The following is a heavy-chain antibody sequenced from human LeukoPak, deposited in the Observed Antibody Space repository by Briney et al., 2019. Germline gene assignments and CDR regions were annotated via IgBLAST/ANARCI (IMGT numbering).Heavy chain of an antibody. CDR3: ATAILTYCSSTSCYVNAFDI. Sequence: SETLSLTCTVSGGSISSYYWSWIRQPPGKGLEWIGYIYYSGSTNYNPSLKSRVTISVDTSKNQFSLKLSSVTAADTAVYYCATAILTYCSSTSCYVNAFDIWGQGTMVTVSS. CDR1: GGSISSYY. J-gene: IGHJ3*02. CDR2: IYYSGST. V-gene: IGHV4-59*01. D-gene: IGHD2-2*01.